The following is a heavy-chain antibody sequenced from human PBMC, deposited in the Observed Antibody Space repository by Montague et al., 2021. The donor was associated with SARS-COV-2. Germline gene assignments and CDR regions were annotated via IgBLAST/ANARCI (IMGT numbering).Heavy chain of an antibody. CDR2: IGSGGNT. D-gene: IGHD4-17*01. Sequence: SLRLSCAASKFTFNTYAMTWVRQAPGKGLEWASCIGSGGNTFFAXSVQGRFTISRDFSTNTVFLQMNRLRADDTAMYFCASYGVKSPGAFDIWGQGTLVTVSS. CDR1: KFTFNTYA. J-gene: IGHJ3*02. CDR3: ASYGVKSPGAFDI. V-gene: IGHV3-23*01.